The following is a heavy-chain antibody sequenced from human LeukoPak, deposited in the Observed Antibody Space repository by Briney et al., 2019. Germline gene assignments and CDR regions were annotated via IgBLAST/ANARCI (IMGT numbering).Heavy chain of an antibody. CDR3: AKAMSASSSSWSTENDY. CDR1: GFTFSSYA. J-gene: IGHJ4*02. V-gene: IGHV3-30*18. Sequence: PGGSLRLSCAASGFTFSSYAMHWVRQAPGKGLEWVAVISYDGRNKYYADSVKGRFTISRDTSKNTLYLQMNSLRPEDTAVYYCAKAMSASSSSWSTENDYWGQGTLVTVSS. D-gene: IGHD6-13*01. CDR2: ISYDGRNK.